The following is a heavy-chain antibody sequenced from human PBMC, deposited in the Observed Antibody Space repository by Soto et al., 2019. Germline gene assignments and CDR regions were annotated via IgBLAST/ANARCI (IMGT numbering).Heavy chain of an antibody. CDR2: INSDGSST. CDR1: GFTFSSYW. CDR3: ARDGILYCSSTSCYPDYYYYGMDV. Sequence: EVQLVESGGGLVQPGGSLRLSCAASGFTFSSYWMHWVRQAPGKGLVWVSRINSDGSSTSYADSVKGRFTISRDNAKNTLYLQRKSLRAEDTAVYYCARDGILYCSSTSCYPDYYYYGMDVWGQGTTVTVSS. V-gene: IGHV3-74*01. D-gene: IGHD2-2*01. J-gene: IGHJ6*02.